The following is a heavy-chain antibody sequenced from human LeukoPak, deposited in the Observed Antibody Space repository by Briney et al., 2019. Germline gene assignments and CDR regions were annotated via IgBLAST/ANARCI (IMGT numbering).Heavy chain of an antibody. CDR3: AKASRTGTTFDWFDP. CDR1: GFTFDDYA. D-gene: IGHD1-1*01. V-gene: IGHV3-9*01. Sequence: GRSLRLSCAASGFTFDDYAMHWVRQAPGKGLEWVSGISWNSGSIGYADSVKGRFTISRDNAKNSLYLQMNSLRVEDTAVYYCAKASRTGTTFDWFDPWGQGTLVTVSS. CDR2: ISWNSGSI. J-gene: IGHJ5*02.